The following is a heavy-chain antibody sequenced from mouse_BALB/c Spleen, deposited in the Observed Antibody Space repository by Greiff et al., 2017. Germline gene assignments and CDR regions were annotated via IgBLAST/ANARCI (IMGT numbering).Heavy chain of an antibody. J-gene: IGHJ1*01. CDR2: IYPGTGST. Sequence: QVHVKQSGAELVRLGASVKLSCKTSGYIFTSYWIHWVKQRPGQGLEWIARIYPGTGSTYYNEKFKGKATLTADKSSSTAYMQLSSLTSEDSAVYFCARDDYGSSVRHWCFEGWGAGTTVTVSS. CDR1: GYIFTSYW. V-gene: IGHV1-76*01. CDR3: ARDDYGSSVRHWCFEG. D-gene: IGHD1-1*01.